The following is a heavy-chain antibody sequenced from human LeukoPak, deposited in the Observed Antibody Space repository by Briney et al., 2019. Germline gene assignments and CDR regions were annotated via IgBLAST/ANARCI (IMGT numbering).Heavy chain of an antibody. V-gene: IGHV3-30-3*01. J-gene: IGHJ6*02. CDR3: ARDRDFWGCGGMDV. CDR2: IAYHGTNE. D-gene: IGHD3-3*01. CDR1: GFNFSNHA. Sequence: GRSLRLSCVASGFNFSNHAMHWVRQTPGKGPECVAVIAYHGTNEYDADSVKGRFTTSRDNSKNRLYLQMKSLTPEDTAVYYCARDRDFWGCGGMDVWGQGTTVTVSS.